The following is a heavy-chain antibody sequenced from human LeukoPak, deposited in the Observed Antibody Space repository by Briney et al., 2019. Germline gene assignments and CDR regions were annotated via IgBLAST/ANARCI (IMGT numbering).Heavy chain of an antibody. V-gene: IGHV3-33*06. Sequence: GSLRLSCAASGLSFRSYGMHWVRQAPGKGLEWVAIIYYDGSNKYYTDSVKGRFTISRDNSKNTLFLQMNSLRAEDTAVYYCAKLGVITTPPNDYWGQGTLVTVSS. CDR1: GLSFRSYG. D-gene: IGHD3-22*01. CDR2: IYYDGSNK. J-gene: IGHJ4*02. CDR3: AKLGVITTPPNDY.